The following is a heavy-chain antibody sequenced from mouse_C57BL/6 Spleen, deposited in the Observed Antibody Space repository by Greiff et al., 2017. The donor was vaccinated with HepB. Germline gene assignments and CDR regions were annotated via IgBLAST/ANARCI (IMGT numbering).Heavy chain of an antibody. D-gene: IGHD2-2*01. V-gene: IGHV1-82*01. CDR1: GYAFSSSW. J-gene: IGHJ3*01. CDR2: IYPGDGDT. Sequence: VKLMESGPELVKPGASVKISCKASGYAFSSSWMNWVKQRPGKGLEWIGRIYPGDGDTNYNGKFKGKATLTADKSSSTAYMQLSSLTSEDSAVYFCASSTMVTTSAYWGQGTLVTVSA. CDR3: ASSTMVTTSAY.